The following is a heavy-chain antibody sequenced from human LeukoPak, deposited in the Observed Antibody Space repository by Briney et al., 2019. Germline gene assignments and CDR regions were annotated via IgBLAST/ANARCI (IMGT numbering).Heavy chain of an antibody. J-gene: IGHJ4*02. CDR2: ISSSSSTI. V-gene: IGHV3-48*04. Sequence: GSLRLSCVASGFTFSKYSMNWVRQAPGKGLEWVSYISSSSSTIYYADSVKGRFTISRDNAKNSLYLQMHSLRVEDTAVYYCASELVSAGTGDYWGQGTLVTVSS. D-gene: IGHD6-13*01. CDR1: GFTFSKYS. CDR3: ASELVSAGTGDY.